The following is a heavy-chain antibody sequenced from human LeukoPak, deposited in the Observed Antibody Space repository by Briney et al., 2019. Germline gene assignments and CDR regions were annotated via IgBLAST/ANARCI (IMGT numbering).Heavy chain of an antibody. CDR3: ARAGDSSGYEYYFDY. J-gene: IGHJ4*02. V-gene: IGHV4-4*07. CDR1: GGSISSYY. CDR2: IYTSGST. D-gene: IGHD3-22*01. Sequence: SETLSLTCTVSGGSISSYYWSWIRQPAGKGLEWIGRIYTSGSTNYNPSLKSRVTMSVDMSTNQFSLKLSSVTAADTAVYYCARAGDSSGYEYYFDYWGQGALVTVSS.